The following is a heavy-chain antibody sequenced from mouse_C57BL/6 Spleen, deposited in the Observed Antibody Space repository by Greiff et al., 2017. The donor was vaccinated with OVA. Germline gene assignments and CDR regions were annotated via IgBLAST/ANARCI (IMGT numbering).Heavy chain of an antibody. J-gene: IGHJ2*01. CDR3: AIPIHDGSYFDY. Sequence: QVQLQQPGAELVKPGASVKLSCKASGYTFTSYWITWVKQRPGQGLEWIGNIYPASGGTNYNEKFKSKATLTVDKSSSTAYMQLSSLTSEDSAVYYGAIPIHDGSYFDYWGQGTTVTVSS. D-gene: IGHD2-3*01. CDR1: GYTFTSYW. V-gene: IGHV1-55*01. CDR2: IYPASGGT.